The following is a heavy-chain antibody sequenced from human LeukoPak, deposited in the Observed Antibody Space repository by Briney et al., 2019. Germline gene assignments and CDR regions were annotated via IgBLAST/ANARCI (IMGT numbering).Heavy chain of an antibody. Sequence: PGGSLRLSCAASGFTVSSNYMSWVRQAPGKGLEWVSVIYSGGSTYYADSVKGRFTISRDNSKNTLYLQMNSLGAEDTAVYYCARGALATIRRPGRPFDYWGQGTLVTVSS. V-gene: IGHV3-53*01. CDR3: ARGALATIRRPGRPFDY. CDR1: GFTVSSNY. CDR2: IYSGGST. D-gene: IGHD5-24*01. J-gene: IGHJ4*02.